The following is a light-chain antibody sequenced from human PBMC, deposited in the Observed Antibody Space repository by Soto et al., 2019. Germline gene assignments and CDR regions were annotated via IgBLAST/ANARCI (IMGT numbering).Light chain of an antibody. CDR2: AAS. CDR3: QQYNSYSPWT. J-gene: IGKJ1*01. CDR1: QIIDIS. V-gene: IGKV1-5*01. Sequence: DIQLTHSPSTLSAPFLYRLTIXFLASQIIDISLAWFQQRPGQAPKVLIYAASGLASGVPSTFSGSGSGTEFTLTISSLQPDDFATYYCQQYNSYSPWTFGPGTKVDIK.